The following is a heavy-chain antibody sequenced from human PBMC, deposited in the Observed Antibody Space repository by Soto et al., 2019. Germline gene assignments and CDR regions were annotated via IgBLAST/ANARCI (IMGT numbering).Heavy chain of an antibody. CDR3: ARDLNDFWVRGRMDV. D-gene: IGHD3-3*01. Sequence: GGSLRLSCAASGFTFSDYYMSWIRQAPGKGLEWVSYISSSGSTIYYADSVKGRFTISRDNAKNSLYLQMNSLRAEDTAVYYCARDLNDFWVRGRMDVWGQGTTVTVSS. CDR1: GFTFSDYY. V-gene: IGHV3-11*01. J-gene: IGHJ6*02. CDR2: ISSSGSTI.